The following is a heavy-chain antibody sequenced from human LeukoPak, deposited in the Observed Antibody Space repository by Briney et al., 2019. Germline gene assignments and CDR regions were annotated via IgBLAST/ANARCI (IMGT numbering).Heavy chain of an antibody. CDR3: ARGGLELVDY. CDR1: GFSFSRYW. CDR2: INEDGTKI. J-gene: IGHJ4*02. D-gene: IGHD5-24*01. Sequence: GGSLRLSCATSGFSFSRYWMHWVRQAPGKGLMWVSRINEDGTKINYADSVRGRFTISRDNAKNTLYLQMHSARVEDTAVYYCARGGLELVDYWGQGTLVTVSS. V-gene: IGHV3-74*01.